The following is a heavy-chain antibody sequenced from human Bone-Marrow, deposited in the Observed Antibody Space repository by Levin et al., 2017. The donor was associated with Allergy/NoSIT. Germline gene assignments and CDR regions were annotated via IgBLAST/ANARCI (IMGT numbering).Heavy chain of an antibody. V-gene: IGHV3-11*01. CDR1: GFTFSDYY. CDR3: ARDQYYDSSGFVSY. CDR2: ISSSGSTI. J-gene: IGHJ4*02. Sequence: GESLKISCAASGFTFSDYYMSWIRQAPGKGLEWVSYISSSGSTIYYADSVKGRFTISRDNAKNSLYLQMNSLRAEDTAVYYCARDQYYDSSGFVSYWGQGTLVTVSS. D-gene: IGHD3-22*01.